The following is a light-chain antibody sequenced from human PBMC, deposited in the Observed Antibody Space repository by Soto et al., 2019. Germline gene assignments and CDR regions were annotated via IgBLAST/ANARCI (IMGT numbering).Light chain of an antibody. J-gene: IGLJ1*01. CDR3: SSYTSSSTRV. CDR1: TSDVGDYNF. Sequence: QSALTQPRSVSGSPGQSVTISCTGTTSDVGDYNFVSWYQQHPGNAPKLMIYDVSNRPSGVSNRFSGSKSGNTASLTISGLQAEDEADYYCSSYTSSSTRVFGTGTKVTVL. V-gene: IGLV2-14*03. CDR2: DVS.